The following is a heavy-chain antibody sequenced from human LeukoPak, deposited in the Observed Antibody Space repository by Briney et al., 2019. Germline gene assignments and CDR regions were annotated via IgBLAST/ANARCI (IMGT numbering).Heavy chain of an antibody. CDR3: AKSNGYGLIDI. D-gene: IGHD3-22*01. V-gene: IGHV4-59*01. CDR1: GGSISNYY. Sequence: SETLSLTCTVSGGSISNYYWSWIRQPPGKGLEWIGYIYYSGSTSYNPSLKSRVTISVDTSKKQISLKVRYVSAADTAVYYCAKSNGYGLIDIWGQGTMVTVSS. CDR2: IYYSGST. J-gene: IGHJ3*02.